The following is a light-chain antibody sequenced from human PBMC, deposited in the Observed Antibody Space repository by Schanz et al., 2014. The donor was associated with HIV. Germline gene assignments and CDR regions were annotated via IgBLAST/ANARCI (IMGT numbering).Light chain of an antibody. CDR3: SSFTNTPTVV. CDR1: SSDIGDYNY. Sequence: QSALTQPASVSGSLGQSITISCSGSSSDIGDYNYVSWYQQHPGKAPKLMIYDVSNRPSGVSNRFSGSKSGNTASLTISGLQAEDEADYYCSSFTNTPTVVFGGGTKLTVL. CDR2: DVS. V-gene: IGLV2-14*01. J-gene: IGLJ3*02.